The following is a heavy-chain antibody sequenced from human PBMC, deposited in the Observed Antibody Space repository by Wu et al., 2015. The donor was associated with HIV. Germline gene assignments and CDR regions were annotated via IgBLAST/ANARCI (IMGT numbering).Heavy chain of an antibody. V-gene: IGHV1-46*01. Sequence: QVQLVQSGAEVKKPGASVKVSCKASAFTFTGFYIHWVRQAPGQGLEWMGILNPSSGSTGYAQKFQDRVTMTRDTSTSTVYMDLRSLTSDDTALYYCARVGSKGSGSRRTPMGAYDIWGQGTMVIVSS. CDR2: LNPSSGST. CDR3: ARVGSKGSGSRRTPMGAYDI. D-gene: IGHD3-10*01. CDR1: AFTFTGFY. J-gene: IGHJ3*02.